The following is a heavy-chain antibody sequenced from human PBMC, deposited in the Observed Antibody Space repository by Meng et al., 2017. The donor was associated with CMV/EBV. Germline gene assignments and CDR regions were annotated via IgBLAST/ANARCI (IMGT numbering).Heavy chain of an antibody. CDR1: GYNFSSYG. CDR2: ISGYNGQT. V-gene: IGHV1-18*01. CDR3: ARAPIFSGGDCSH. D-gene: IGHD2-21*02. Sequence: LVQSGSEVKEQGATVKVSCKASGYNFSSYGISWVRQAPGQGLEWMGWISGYNGQTKYAQKFQGRVTMTTDTPTSTAYMELRSLRSDDTAVYYCARAPIFSGGDCSHWGQGTLVTVSS. J-gene: IGHJ4*02.